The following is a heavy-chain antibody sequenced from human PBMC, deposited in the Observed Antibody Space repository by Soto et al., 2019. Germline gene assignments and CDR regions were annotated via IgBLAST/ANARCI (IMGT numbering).Heavy chain of an antibody. CDR1: GYSFTTYW. V-gene: IGHV5-51*01. J-gene: IGHJ6*02. CDR3: ASSPRGYCSSTSCRELGNYYGMDV. D-gene: IGHD2-2*01. Sequence: PGESLKISCQASGYSFTTYWISWVRQMPGKGLERMGIIYPGDSDTRYSPSFQGQVTISADKSISTAYLQWSNLKASDTAMYYCASSPRGYCSSTSCRELGNYYGMDVWGQGTTVTVS. CDR2: IYPGDSDT.